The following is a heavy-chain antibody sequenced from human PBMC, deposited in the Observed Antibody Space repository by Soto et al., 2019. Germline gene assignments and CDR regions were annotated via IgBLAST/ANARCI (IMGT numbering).Heavy chain of an antibody. CDR3: ARGEVRGPFDI. Sequence: PSETLSLTCTVSGGSMNGHDYYWSWIRQPPGKGLEWIGYIHNSGSTYYNPSLKSRLTISSDMSKNQFSLRLNSVTAADTALYFCARGEVRGPFDIWGQGTKVTVSS. CDR2: IHNSGST. CDR1: GGSMNGHDYY. J-gene: IGHJ3*02. D-gene: IGHD3-10*01. V-gene: IGHV4-30-4*01.